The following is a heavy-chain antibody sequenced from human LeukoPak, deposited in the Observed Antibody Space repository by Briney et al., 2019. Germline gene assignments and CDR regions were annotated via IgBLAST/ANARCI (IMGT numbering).Heavy chain of an antibody. D-gene: IGHD6-13*01. J-gene: IGHJ4*02. Sequence: SETLSLTCTVSGGSISSSSYYWGWIRQPPGKGLEWLGSIYYSGSTYYNPSLKSRVTISVDTSKNQFSLKLSSVTAADTAVYYCARTQQLGGGSNFGYWGQGTLVTVSS. CDR3: ARTQQLGGGSNFGY. V-gene: IGHV4-39*07. CDR2: IYYSGST. CDR1: GGSISSSSYY.